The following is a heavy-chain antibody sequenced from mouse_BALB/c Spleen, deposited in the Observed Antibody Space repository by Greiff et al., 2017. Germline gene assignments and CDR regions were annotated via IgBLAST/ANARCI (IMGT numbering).Heavy chain of an antibody. CDR3: AKNDLSN. V-gene: IGHV1-77*01. CDR1: GYTFTDYV. J-gene: IGHJ2*01. CDR2: FYPGSGST. Sequence: VQLQQSGPELVKPGASVKMSCKASGYTFTDYVISWVKQRPGQGLEWIGEFYPGSGSTYYNEKSKGKATLTADKSSNTAYMQLSSLTSEDSAVYNGAKNDLSNWGQGTMLTVST. D-gene: IGHD6-1*01.